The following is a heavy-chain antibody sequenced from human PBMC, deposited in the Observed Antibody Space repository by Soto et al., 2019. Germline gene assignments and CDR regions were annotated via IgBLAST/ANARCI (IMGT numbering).Heavy chain of an antibody. CDR1: GGSISSGGYS. CDR2: IYQSGSN. J-gene: IGHJ4*02. CDR3: ARGNLPTTWGSYYFDY. Sequence: QLQLQESGSGLVKPSQTLSLTCAVSGGSISSGGYSWSWLRQPPGKGLEGIGHIYQSGSNYYNPSLKRRLTKPVDRSKNQFSLKLSSVTAADAAVYYCARGNLPTTWGSYYFDYWGQGTLVTVFS. D-gene: IGHD4-17*01. V-gene: IGHV4-30-2*01.